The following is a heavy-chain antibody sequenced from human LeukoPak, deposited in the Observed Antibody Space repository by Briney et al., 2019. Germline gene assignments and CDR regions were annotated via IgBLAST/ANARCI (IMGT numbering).Heavy chain of an antibody. CDR3: ARAPYCGYSYGYCLWFDP. CDR2: IYYSGST. J-gene: IGHJ5*02. CDR1: GGSISSYY. D-gene: IGHD5-18*01. Sequence: NPSETLSLTCTVSGGSISSYYWSWIRQPPGKGLEWIGYIYYSGSTNYNPSLKSRVTISVDTSKNQFSLKLSSVTAADTAVYYCARAPYCGYSYGYCLWFDPWGQGTLVTVSS. V-gene: IGHV4-59*01.